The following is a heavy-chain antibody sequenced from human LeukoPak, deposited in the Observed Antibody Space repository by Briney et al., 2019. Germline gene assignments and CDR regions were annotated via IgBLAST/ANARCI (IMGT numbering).Heavy chain of an antibody. V-gene: IGHV4-59*01. CDR2: IYYSGST. J-gene: IGHJ6*03. CDR3: ARSSEGRYYYDSSGFSYYYYYMDV. CDR1: GGSISSYY. D-gene: IGHD3-22*01. Sequence: SETLSLTCTVSGGSISSYYWSWIRQPAGKGLEWIGYIYYSGSTYYNPSLRSRVTISVDTSKNQFSLKLSSVTAADTAVYYCARSSEGRYYYDSSGFSYYYYYMDVWGKGTTVTISS.